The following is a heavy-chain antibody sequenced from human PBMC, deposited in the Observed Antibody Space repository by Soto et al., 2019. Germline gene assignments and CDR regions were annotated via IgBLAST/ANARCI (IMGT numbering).Heavy chain of an antibody. V-gene: IGHV4-4*02. D-gene: IGHD6-19*01. CDR3: AMSFGWYAIDY. Sequence: QVLLQESGPGLVQPSGTLSLSCAVSCGSVSSSFFWGWVRQPPGKGLEWIGDIFHSGSVNYNPSLKSRVTISIEKSTNQFSLELNSVTTADTAVYYCAMSFGWYAIDYWGQGTLVIVSS. CDR1: CGSVSSSFF. CDR2: IFHSGSV. J-gene: IGHJ4*02.